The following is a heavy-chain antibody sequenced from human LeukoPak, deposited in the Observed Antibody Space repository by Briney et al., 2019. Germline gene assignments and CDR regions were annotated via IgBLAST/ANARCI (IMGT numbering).Heavy chain of an antibody. CDR3: ATGGSGSS. CDR2: ISSSGSNI. V-gene: IGHV3-48*03. CDR1: GFTFSSYE. Sequence: RGSLRLSCAASGFTFSSYEMNWVRQAPGKGLEGVSYISSSGSNIYYADSVKGRFTISRDHAKNSLSLQMNSLRAEDTAVYHCATGGSGSSWGQGTLVTVSS. J-gene: IGHJ5*02. D-gene: IGHD3-10*01.